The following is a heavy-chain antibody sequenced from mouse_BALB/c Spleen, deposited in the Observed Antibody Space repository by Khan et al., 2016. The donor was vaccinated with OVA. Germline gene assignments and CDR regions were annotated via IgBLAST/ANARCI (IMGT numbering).Heavy chain of an antibody. Sequence: EVQLQQSGPELVRPGASVKISCKASGYSFTGYFMNWVMQSHGKSLEWIGRINPHIGETFYNQRFKDKATLTVDESSSTAHMELRSLASEDSAVHYRTRIYRSDFDYWGQGTTLTVSS. CDR2: INPHIGET. CDR1: GYSFTGYF. CDR3: TRIYRSDFDY. D-gene: IGHD1-1*01. J-gene: IGHJ2*01. V-gene: IGHV1-20*02.